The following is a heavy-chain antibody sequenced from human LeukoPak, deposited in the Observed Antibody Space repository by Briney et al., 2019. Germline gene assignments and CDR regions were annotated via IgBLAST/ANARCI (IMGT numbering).Heavy chain of an antibody. CDR3: ARGYGAYGHDLDY. J-gene: IGHJ4*02. D-gene: IGHD5-12*01. Sequence: GVSLKISCKGSGYSFTKYWIAWVGQIRRQGLDWMGIICPVDFDTPYTPSLQGHVTISADKLLTSAYLQWSSLKASDTAMYYCARGYGAYGHDLDYWGQGTLVTVSS. V-gene: IGHV5-51*04. CDR2: ICPVDFDT. CDR1: GYSFTKYW.